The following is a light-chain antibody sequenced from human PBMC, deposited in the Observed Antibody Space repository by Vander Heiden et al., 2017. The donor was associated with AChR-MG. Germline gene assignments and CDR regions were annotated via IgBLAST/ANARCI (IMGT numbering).Light chain of an antibody. CDR2: WAS. Sequence: DIVMTQSPDSLAVSLGERATTNCKSSQSVLYSSNNKNYLAWYQQKPVQPPKLLIYWASTRESGVPDRFSGSGSGTDFTLTISSLQAEDVAVYYCQQYYSTPTFGQGTKVEIK. CDR1: QSVLYSSNNKNY. CDR3: QQYYSTPT. V-gene: IGKV4-1*01. J-gene: IGKJ1*01.